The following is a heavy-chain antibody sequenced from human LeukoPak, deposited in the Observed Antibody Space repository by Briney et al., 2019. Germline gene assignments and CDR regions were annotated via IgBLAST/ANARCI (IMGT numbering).Heavy chain of an antibody. Sequence: PGGSLRLSCAVSGVTLTNYGMSWVRQSPGRGLEWVAGISDSGGRTNYADSVKGRFTISRDNSKNTLYLQMNSLRAEDTAVYYCARGDFGITGTMGLDYWGQGTLVTVSS. CDR3: ARGDFGITGTMGLDY. CDR2: ISDSGGRT. V-gene: IGHV3-23*01. J-gene: IGHJ4*02. CDR1: GVTLTNYG. D-gene: IGHD1-7*01.